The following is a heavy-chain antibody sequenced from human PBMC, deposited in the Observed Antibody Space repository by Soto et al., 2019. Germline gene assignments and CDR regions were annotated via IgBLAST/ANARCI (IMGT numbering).Heavy chain of an antibody. J-gene: IGHJ4*02. CDR3: ARLGFPGAIYFDS. CDR1: GYNFTTFW. V-gene: IGHV5-51*01. Sequence: GESLKISCKGSGYNFTTFWIGWVRQMPGKGLEWMGIIYPGDSETKYSPDFEGQVTISADRSTNTAYLQWRSLRASDTAMYYCARLGFPGAIYFDSWGLGTLVTISS. CDR2: IYPGDSET.